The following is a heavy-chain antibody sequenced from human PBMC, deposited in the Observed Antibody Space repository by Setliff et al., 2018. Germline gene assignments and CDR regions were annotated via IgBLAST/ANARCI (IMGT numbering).Heavy chain of an antibody. CDR3: ARSDHLVVDGFDV. CDR2: INPNSGGT. D-gene: IGHD3-16*01. Sequence: ASVKVSCKASGYTFTGYYMHWVRQAPGQGLEWMGWINPNSGGTNYAQKFQGWVTMTRDTSITTAYMELSRLTSDDMAVYFCARSDHLVVDGFDVWGQGTMVTVSS. J-gene: IGHJ3*01. V-gene: IGHV1-2*04. CDR1: GYTFTGYY.